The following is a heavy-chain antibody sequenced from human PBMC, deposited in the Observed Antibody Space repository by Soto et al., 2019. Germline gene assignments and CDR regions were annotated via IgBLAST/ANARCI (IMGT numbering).Heavy chain of an antibody. V-gene: IGHV4-59*01. CDR2: IYYSGST. CDR3: ARGSPTYYYDSSGYNY. J-gene: IGHJ4*02. CDR1: GCSISSYY. D-gene: IGHD3-22*01. Sequence: XETLSLTCTVAGCSISSYYWSWIRQPPGKGLEWIGYIYYSGSTNYNPSLKSRVTISVDTSKNQFSLKLSSVTAADTAVYYCARGSPTYYYDSSGYNYWGQGNLVTVSS.